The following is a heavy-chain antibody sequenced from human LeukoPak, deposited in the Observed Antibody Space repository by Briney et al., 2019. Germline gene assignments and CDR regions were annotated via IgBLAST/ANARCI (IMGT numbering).Heavy chain of an antibody. CDR1: GYTFTSYG. D-gene: IGHD4-17*01. CDR2: ISAYNGNT. V-gene: IGHV1-18*01. CDR3: ARDPATVTFSPYYYYMDV. J-gene: IGHJ6*03. Sequence: ASVKVSCKASGYTFTSYGISWVRQAPGQGLEWMGWISAYNGNTNYAQKLQGRVTMTTDTSTSTAYMELRSLRSDDTAVYYCARDPATVTFSPYYYYMDVWGKGTSVTVSS.